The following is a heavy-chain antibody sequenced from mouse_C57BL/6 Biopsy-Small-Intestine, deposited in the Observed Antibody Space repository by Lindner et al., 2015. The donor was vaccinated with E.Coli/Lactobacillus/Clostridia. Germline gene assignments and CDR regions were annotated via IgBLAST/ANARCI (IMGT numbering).Heavy chain of an antibody. CDR3: VTVSQGRITMGSRAVDYFDY. Sequence: SVKVSCKVSGYALSELSIHWVRQSPGKGLEWMGGSYPEDDETIYAQGFQGRVTMTEDTSADTAYMDLNSLRSEDTAVYYCVTVSQGRITMGSRAVDYFDYWGQGTLVTVSS. V-gene: IGHV1-36*01. CDR2: SYPEDDET. CDR1: GYALSELS. J-gene: IGHJ2*01. D-gene: IGHD1-1*02.